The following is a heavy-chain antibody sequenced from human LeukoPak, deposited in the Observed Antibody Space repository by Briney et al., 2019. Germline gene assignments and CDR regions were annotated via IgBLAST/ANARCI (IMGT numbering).Heavy chain of an antibody. V-gene: IGHV3-23*01. CDR2: ISGSGGNT. CDR3: AKHHFDSSGHYSRGNY. Sequence: PGGSLRLSCAASGFTFSFYAMSWVRQAPEKGLEWVSLISGSGGNTYYADSVNGRFTISRDNSKNTLYLQMSSLRAEDTAVYYCAKHHFDSSGHYSRGNYRGQGTLVTVSS. D-gene: IGHD3-22*01. CDR1: GFTFSFYA. J-gene: IGHJ4*02.